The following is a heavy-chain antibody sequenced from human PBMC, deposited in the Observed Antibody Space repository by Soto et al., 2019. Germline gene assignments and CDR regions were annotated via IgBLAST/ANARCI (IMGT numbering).Heavy chain of an antibody. CDR2: IYHSGST. D-gene: IGHD3-3*01. J-gene: IGHJ5*02. V-gene: IGHV4-30-2*01. CDR1: GGSISSGGYS. Sequence: QLQLQESGLGLVQPSQTLSLTCTVSGGSISSGGYSWSWIRQPPGKGLEWIGYIYHSGSTFYNPSLGSRVTRSVDRSKNEFSLTMNSVTAADTAMYYCARAGAKRSSEWPNGFDPWGQGTLVTVSS. CDR3: ARAGAKRSSEWPNGFDP.